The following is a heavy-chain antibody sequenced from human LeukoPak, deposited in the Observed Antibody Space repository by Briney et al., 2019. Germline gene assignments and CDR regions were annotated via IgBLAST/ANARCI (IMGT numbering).Heavy chain of an antibody. CDR1: GFTFGHYS. CDR2: IISNGGST. CDR3: ARITMGATIANFYYYHMDV. J-gene: IGHJ6*03. Sequence: GGSLRLSCAAYGFTFGHYSMHWVRQAPGKGLEYVSAIISNGGSTHYADSEKGRFTISRDNSKNTLYLQMDSLRAEDMAVYYCARITMGATIANFYYYHMDVWGKGATVTVSS. D-gene: IGHD3-3*01. V-gene: IGHV3-64*02.